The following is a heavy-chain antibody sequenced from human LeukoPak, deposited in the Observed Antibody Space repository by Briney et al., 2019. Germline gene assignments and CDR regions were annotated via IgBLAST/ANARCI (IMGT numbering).Heavy chain of an antibody. CDR2: IYAGNSDA. CDR1: GYSFTTSW. Sequence: GESLKISCKGSGYSFTTSWIGWVRQLPGKGLEWTAIIYAGNSDAKCSPSFQGQVSISTDRSISTAYLHWSSLKASDTAIYYCAIINHPDGRVYWGQGTLVTVSS. CDR3: AIINHPDGRVY. J-gene: IGHJ4*02. D-gene: IGHD5-24*01. V-gene: IGHV5-51*01.